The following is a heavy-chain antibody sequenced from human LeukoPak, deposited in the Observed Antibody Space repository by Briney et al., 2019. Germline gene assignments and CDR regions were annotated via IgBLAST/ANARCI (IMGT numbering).Heavy chain of an antibody. CDR2: IYTSGST. V-gene: IGHV4-4*07. J-gene: IGHJ3*02. CDR1: GGSISSYY. CDR3: ATRVRGFLEWLSERDAFDI. D-gene: IGHD3-3*01. Sequence: SETLSLTCTVSGGSISSYYRSWIRQPAGKGLEWIGRIYTSGSTNYNPSLKSRVTMSVDTSKNQFSLKLSSVTAADTAVYYCATRVRGFLEWLSERDAFDIWGQGTMVTVSS.